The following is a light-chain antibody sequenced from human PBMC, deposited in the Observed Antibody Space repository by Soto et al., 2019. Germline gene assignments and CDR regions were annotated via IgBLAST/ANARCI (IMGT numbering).Light chain of an antibody. CDR3: RQANSFPLT. V-gene: IGKV1D-12*01. J-gene: IGKJ4*01. Sequence: DIQLTQSPSSVSASVGDRVTITCRASQDINYYLAWYQQKLGRAPNLLISDASTLQSGVPSRFSGSGSGTDFTLTIDSLQPEDFAIYYCRQANSFPLTFGGGTKVQIK. CDR1: QDINYY. CDR2: DAS.